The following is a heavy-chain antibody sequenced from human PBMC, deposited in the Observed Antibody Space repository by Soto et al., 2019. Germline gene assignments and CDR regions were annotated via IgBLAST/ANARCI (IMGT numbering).Heavy chain of an antibody. CDR2: TYYRSKWYN. Sequence: SQTLSLTCAISGDSVSSNSAAWNWIRQSPSRGLEWLGRTYYRSKWYNDYAVSVKSRITINPDTSKNQFSLQLNSVTPEDTAVYYCARDFAVAGTGGNAFDIWGQGTMVTVSS. CDR3: ARDFAVAGTGGNAFDI. V-gene: IGHV6-1*01. D-gene: IGHD6-19*01. J-gene: IGHJ3*02. CDR1: GDSVSSNSAA.